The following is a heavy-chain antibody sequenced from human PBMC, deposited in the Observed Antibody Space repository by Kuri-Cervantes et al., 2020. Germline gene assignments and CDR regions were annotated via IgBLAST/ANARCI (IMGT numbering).Heavy chain of an antibody. J-gene: IGHJ4*02. Sequence: GSLRLSCTVSGVSISSAYWSWIRQPPGRGLEWIGCVHYSGNSYSNPSLKSRFTISIDTSKNQLSLELSSVTAADTAVYYCARQDSSGWYLLGYWGQGTLVTVSS. CDR1: GVSISSAY. V-gene: IGHV4-59*08. D-gene: IGHD6-19*01. CDR2: VHYSGNS. CDR3: ARQDSSGWYLLGY.